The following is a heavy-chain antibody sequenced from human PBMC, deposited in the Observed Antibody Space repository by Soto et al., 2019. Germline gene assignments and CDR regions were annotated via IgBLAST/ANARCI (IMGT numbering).Heavy chain of an antibody. D-gene: IGHD5-18*01. CDR1: GFTFSDYY. CDR3: AKGGYTFAYE. V-gene: IGHV3-11*01. J-gene: IGHJ4*02. Sequence: PGGSLRLSCAASGFTFSDYYMSWIRQAPGKGLEWVSYISSSGNTIDYADSVKGRFTISRDNAKNSLSLQMISLRAEDTAVYYCAKGGYTFAYEWGQGALVTVSS. CDR2: ISSSGNTI.